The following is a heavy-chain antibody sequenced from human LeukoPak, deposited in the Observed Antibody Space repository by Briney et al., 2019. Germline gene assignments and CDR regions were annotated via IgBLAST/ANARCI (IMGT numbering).Heavy chain of an antibody. Sequence: VGSLRLSCAASGFTFSSYGMHWVRQAPGKGLEWVAFIRYDGSNKYYADSVKGRFTISRDNSKNTLYLQMNSLRAEDTAVYYCAKGGYSYGYRMWYFDYWGQGTLVTVSS. CDR3: AKGGYSYGYRMWYFDY. CDR2: IRYDGSNK. CDR1: GFTFSSYG. D-gene: IGHD5-18*01. J-gene: IGHJ4*02. V-gene: IGHV3-30*02.